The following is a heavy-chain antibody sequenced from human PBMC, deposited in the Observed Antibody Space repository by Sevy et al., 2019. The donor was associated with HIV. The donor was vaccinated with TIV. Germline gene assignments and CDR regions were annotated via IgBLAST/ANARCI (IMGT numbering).Heavy chain of an antibody. D-gene: IGHD2-15*01. Sequence: GGSLRLSCAASGFTFSSYAMSWVRQAPGKGLEWVSAISGSGGSTYYADSVKGRFTISRDNSKNTLYLQMNSLRAEDTAVYYCGKSRAEWGGYCSGGSCSDFDYWGQGTLVTVSS. CDR3: GKSRAEWGGYCSGGSCSDFDY. V-gene: IGHV3-23*01. CDR1: GFTFSSYA. CDR2: ISGSGGST. J-gene: IGHJ4*02.